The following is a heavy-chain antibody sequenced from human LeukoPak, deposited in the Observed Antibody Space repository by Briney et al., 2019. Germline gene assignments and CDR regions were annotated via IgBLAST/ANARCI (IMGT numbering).Heavy chain of an antibody. CDR3: AKEADSSWPN. V-gene: IGHV3-23*01. J-gene: IGHJ4*02. CDR2: ISDDSGRI. CDR1: GFTFGTYA. Sequence: GGSLRLSCAASGFTFGTYAMSWVRQAPGKGLEWVSQISDDSGRINYANSVKGRFSISRDNSGNTLYLQMNRLRAEDTALYYCAKEADSSWPNWGQGTLVTVSS. D-gene: IGHD6-13*01.